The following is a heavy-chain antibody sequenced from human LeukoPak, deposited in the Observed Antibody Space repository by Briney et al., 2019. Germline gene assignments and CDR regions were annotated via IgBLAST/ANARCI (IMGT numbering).Heavy chain of an antibody. Sequence: GGSLRLSCAASGFTFSSYDMHWVRQATGKGLEWVSAIGTAGDTYYPGSVKGRFTISRDNAKTSVYLQMNSLRVEDTAVYYCARGRAIDIWGRGTMVTVSS. V-gene: IGHV3-13*01. CDR3: ARGRAIDI. J-gene: IGHJ3*02. CDR2: IGTAGDT. CDR1: GFTFSSYD.